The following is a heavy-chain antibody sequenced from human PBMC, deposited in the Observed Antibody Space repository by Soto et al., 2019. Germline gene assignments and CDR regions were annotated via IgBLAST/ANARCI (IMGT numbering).Heavy chain of an antibody. CDR3: ASGIQLWLRRINNGYSG. V-gene: IGHV1-69*12. D-gene: IGHD5-18*01. Sequence: QVQLVQSRAEVKKPESSVNVSCKAPGGTFSTYAISWVRQAPGQGLEWMGGIIPMFGTANYAQRFQDRVTITADESTNTVYMELSSLRSEDTAVYFCASGIQLWLRRINNGYSGWGQGTLVTVSS. CDR2: IIPMFGTA. J-gene: IGHJ4*02. CDR1: GGTFSTYA.